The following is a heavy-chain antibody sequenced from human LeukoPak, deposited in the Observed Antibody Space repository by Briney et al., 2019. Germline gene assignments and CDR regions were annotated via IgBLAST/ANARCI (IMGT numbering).Heavy chain of an antibody. J-gene: IGHJ5*02. CDR2: IYHSGST. Sequence: GSLRLSCAASGFTVSSNYMSWVRQAPGKGLEWIGEIYHSGSTNYNPSLKSRVTISIDTSKNQFSLKLSSVTAADTAVYYCARARIALMVYAIEGNWFDPWGQGTLVTVSS. CDR3: ARARIALMVYAIEGNWFDP. D-gene: IGHD2-8*01. V-gene: IGHV4-4*02. CDR1: GFTVSSNY.